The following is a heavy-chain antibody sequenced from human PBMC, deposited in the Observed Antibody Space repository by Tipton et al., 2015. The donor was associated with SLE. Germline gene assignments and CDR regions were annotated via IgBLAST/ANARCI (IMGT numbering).Heavy chain of an antibody. J-gene: IGHJ5*02. Sequence: QVQLVQSGAEVKKPGSSVKVSCKASGGTFSSYTTSWVRQAPGQGLEWMGRIIPILGIANYAQKFQGRVTITADKSTSTAYMELSSLRSEDTAVYYCARSGGATWFDPWGQGTLVTVSS. CDR1: GGTFSSYT. D-gene: IGHD1-26*01. CDR2: IIPILGIA. V-gene: IGHV1-69*09. CDR3: ARSGGATWFDP.